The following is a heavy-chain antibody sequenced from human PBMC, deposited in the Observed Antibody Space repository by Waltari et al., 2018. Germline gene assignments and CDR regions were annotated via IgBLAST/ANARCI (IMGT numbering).Heavy chain of an antibody. Sequence: QVQLQESGPGLVKPSETLSLTCAVSGYSISSGYYWGWLRQPPGKGLEWIGSIYHSGSTYYNPSLKSRVTISVDTSKNQFSLKLSSVTAADTAVYYCASGSTTVTTRFDYWGQGTLVTVSS. CDR1: GYSISSGYY. CDR3: ASGSTTVTTRFDY. V-gene: IGHV4-38-2*01. CDR2: IYHSGST. D-gene: IGHD4-17*01. J-gene: IGHJ4*02.